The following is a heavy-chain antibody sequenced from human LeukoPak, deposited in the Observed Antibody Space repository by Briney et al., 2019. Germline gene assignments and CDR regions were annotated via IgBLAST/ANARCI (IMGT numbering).Heavy chain of an antibody. CDR1: GGSINSYY. J-gene: IGHJ4*02. CDR2: IYYSGST. D-gene: IGHD3-22*01. CDR3: ARVGRNIRYYDSSGYSSMRGGHFDY. V-gene: IGHV4-59*01. Sequence: SETLSLTCTVSGGSINSYYWSWIRQPPGKGLEWIGYIYYSGSTNYNPSLKSRVTISVDTSKNQFSLKLSSVTAADTAVYYCARVGRNIRYYDSSGYSSMRGGHFDYWGQGTLVTVSS.